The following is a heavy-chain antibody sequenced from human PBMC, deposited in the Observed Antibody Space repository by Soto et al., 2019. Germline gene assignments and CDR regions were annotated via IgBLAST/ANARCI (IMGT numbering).Heavy chain of an antibody. CDR2: ISSSGSTI. J-gene: IGHJ4*02. V-gene: IGHV3-11*01. CDR1: GFTFSDYD. CDR3: ARDQTVYSSSWSPPDY. Sequence: QVQLVESGGGLVKPGGSLRLSCAASGFTFSDYDMSWIRQAPGKGLEWVSYISSSGSTIYYADSVKGRFTISRDNAKNSLYLQMNSLRAEDTAVYYCARDQTVYSSSWSPPDYWGQGTLVTVSS. D-gene: IGHD6-13*01.